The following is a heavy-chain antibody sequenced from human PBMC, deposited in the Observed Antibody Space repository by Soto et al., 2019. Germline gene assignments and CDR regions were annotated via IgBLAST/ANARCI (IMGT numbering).Heavy chain of an antibody. CDR2: IRQSGDRS. CDR3: VPAVRMRLDN. CDR1: GFIFSNFA. D-gene: IGHD3-10*01. V-gene: IGHV3-23*01. J-gene: IGHJ4*02. Sequence: GGSLRLSCAASGFIFSNFAMYLVRRAPGKGLEWVSSIRQSGDRSSYADSAKGRFTISRDNSKNTLYLQMNGLRLDDTAVYYWVPAVRMRLDNWVPGTLVPVSS.